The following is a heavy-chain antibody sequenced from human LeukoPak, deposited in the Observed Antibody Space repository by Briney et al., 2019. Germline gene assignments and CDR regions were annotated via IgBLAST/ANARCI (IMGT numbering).Heavy chain of an antibody. Sequence: SVKVSCKASGGTFSSYAISWVRQAPGQGLEWMGRIIPILGIANYAQKFQGRVTITADKSTSTAYMELSSLRSEDTAVYYCARGYYYGSGSPRFAYWGQGTLVTVSS. CDR3: ARGYYYGSGSPRFAY. J-gene: IGHJ4*02. CDR1: GGTFSSYA. D-gene: IGHD3-10*01. V-gene: IGHV1-69*04. CDR2: IIPILGIA.